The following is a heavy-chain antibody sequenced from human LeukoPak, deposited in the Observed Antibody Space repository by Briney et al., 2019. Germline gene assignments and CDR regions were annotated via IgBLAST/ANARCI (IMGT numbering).Heavy chain of an antibody. V-gene: IGHV1-18*01. J-gene: IGHJ4*02. CDR1: GYTFSSYG. Sequence: ASVKVSCKASGYTFSSYGISWVRQVPGQGLEWMGWISAYNGNRNYAQNLQGRVTMTTDTSTSTAYMELRTLRSDETAVYYCARDESRGPYYFDNWGQGTLVTVSS. CDR3: ARDESRGPYYFDN. CDR2: ISAYNGNR.